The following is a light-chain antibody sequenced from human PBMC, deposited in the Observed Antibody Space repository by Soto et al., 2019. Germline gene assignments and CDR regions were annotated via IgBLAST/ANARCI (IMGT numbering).Light chain of an antibody. J-gene: IGKJ5*01. Sequence: AIQVTQSPSSLSASVGDRVTITCQASQDISKYLAWYQQKLGKAPKLLIYDASTLKSGVPSRFSGSGSGTDFTLTISRLEPEDFAVYYCQQYGSSQITFGQGTRLEIK. CDR3: QQYGSSQIT. CDR1: QDISKY. V-gene: IGKV1-13*02. CDR2: DAS.